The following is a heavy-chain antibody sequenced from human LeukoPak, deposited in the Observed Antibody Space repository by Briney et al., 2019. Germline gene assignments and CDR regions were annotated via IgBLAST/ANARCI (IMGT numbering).Heavy chain of an antibody. CDR1: GYTFTSYG. CDR2: ISAYNGNP. Sequence: GASVKVSCKASGYTFTSYGISWVRQAPGQGLEWMGWISAYNGNPNYAQKLHGRVTMTTDTSTSTAYRELRSLRSDDTAVYYCARAYYSPFDYWGQGTLVTVSP. D-gene: IGHD1-26*01. CDR3: ARAYYSPFDY. V-gene: IGHV1-18*01. J-gene: IGHJ4*02.